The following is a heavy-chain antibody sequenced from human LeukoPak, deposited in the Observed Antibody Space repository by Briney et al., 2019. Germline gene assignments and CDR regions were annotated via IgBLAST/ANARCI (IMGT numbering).Heavy chain of an antibody. CDR3: ARDRSPIAADGMDV. CDR1: GFTFSSYA. D-gene: IGHD6-25*01. Sequence: GGPLRLSCAASGFTFSSYAMSWVRQAPGKGLEWVSSISTCSSYIYYADSVKGRFTISRDNAKNSLYLQMNSLRAEDTAVFYCARDRSPIAADGMDVWGRGTTVTVSS. CDR2: ISTCSSYI. V-gene: IGHV3-21*01. J-gene: IGHJ6*02.